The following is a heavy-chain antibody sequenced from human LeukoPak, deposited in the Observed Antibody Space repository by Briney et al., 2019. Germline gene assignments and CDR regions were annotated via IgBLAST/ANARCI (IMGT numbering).Heavy chain of an antibody. CDR1: GYSFISYW. CDR2: IYPGDSDT. CDR3: ARKTTVISPRAYDI. Sequence: GESLKTPCKGPGYSFISYWFGWVRQMPGKGLEWMGIIYPGDSDTRYSPSFQGQVTISADRSISTAYLQWSSLKASDTAMYYCARKTTVISPRAYDIWGQGTMVTVSS. D-gene: IGHD4-17*01. V-gene: IGHV5-51*01. J-gene: IGHJ3*02.